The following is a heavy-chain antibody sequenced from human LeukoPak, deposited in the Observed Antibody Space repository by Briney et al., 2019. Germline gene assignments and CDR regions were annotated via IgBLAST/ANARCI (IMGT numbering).Heavy chain of an antibody. J-gene: IGHJ3*02. V-gene: IGHV6-1*01. CDR3: ARHIYRTNGVCASDAFDI. D-gene: IGHD2-8*01. Sequence: SQTLSLTCAVSGDIFSSNSAAWNWIRQSPSRGLEWLVRTYYRSKLYNDYAVSVKSRITINPDTSKNQFSLHLNSVTPEDTAVYYCARHIYRTNGVCASDAFDIWGQGTMVTVSS. CDR1: GDIFSSNSAA. CDR2: TYYRSKLYN.